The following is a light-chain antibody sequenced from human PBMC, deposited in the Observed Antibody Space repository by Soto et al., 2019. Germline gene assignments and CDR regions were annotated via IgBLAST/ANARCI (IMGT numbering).Light chain of an antibody. Sequence: QSVLTQPPSVSGAPGQRVTISCTGSSSNIGSDYDVHWYQQIPGTAPQLLIYGTNNQPSGVPDRFSGSKSDTSASLAITGLQAEDEADYYCLSYDSSLSGWVFGGGTKVTVL. V-gene: IGLV1-40*01. CDR1: SSNIGSDYD. CDR3: LSYDSSLSGWV. J-gene: IGLJ3*02. CDR2: GTN.